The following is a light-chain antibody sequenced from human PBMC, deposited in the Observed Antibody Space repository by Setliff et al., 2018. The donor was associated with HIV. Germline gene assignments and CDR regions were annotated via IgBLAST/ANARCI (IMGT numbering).Light chain of an antibody. CDR3: SSYRTGNTQV. J-gene: IGLJ3*02. CDR2: EVT. Sequence: QSALAQPASVSGSPGQSMTISCTGTNGDIGAYNYVSWYQQHPGKAPQLLIYEVTNRPSGVSSRFSASKSGNTASLTISGLQAEDEADYYCSSYRTGNTQVFGGGTKVTVL. V-gene: IGLV2-14*01. CDR1: NGDIGAYNY.